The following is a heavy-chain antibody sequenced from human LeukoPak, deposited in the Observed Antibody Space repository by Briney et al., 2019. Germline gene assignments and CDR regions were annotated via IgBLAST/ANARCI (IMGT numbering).Heavy chain of an antibody. V-gene: IGHV3-48*04. J-gene: IGHJ4*02. CDR2: IDSRSTTI. Sequence: GGSLRLSCAASGFSFSTYWMTWVRQGPGKGLEWVAYIDSRSTTIYYADSMKGRFTISRDNAKNSLYLQMNSLRVGDTAIYYCAREEYQVLLDWGQGILVTVAS. CDR3: AREEYQVLLD. D-gene: IGHD2/OR15-2a*01. CDR1: GFSFSTYW.